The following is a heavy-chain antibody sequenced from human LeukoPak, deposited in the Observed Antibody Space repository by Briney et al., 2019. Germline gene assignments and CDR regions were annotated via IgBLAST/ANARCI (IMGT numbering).Heavy chain of an antibody. CDR2: IIPIFGTA. D-gene: IGHD3-10*01. CDR3: ARDLEAYYYGSYRGGSCLDY. CDR1: GGTFSSYA. J-gene: IGHJ4*02. Sequence: SVKVSCKASGGTFSSYAISWVRQAPGQGLEWMGRIIPIFGTANYAQKFQGRVTITTDESTSTAYRELSSLRSEDTAVYYCARDLEAYYYGSYRGGSCLDYWGQGTLVTVSS. V-gene: IGHV1-69*05.